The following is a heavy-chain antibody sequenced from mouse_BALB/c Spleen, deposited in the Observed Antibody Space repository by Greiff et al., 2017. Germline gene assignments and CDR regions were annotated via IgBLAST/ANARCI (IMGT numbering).Heavy chain of an antibody. J-gene: IGHJ4*01. Sequence: DVMLVESGGGLVQPGGSRKLSCAASGFTFSSFGMHWVRQAPEKGLEWVAYISSGSSTIYYADTVKGRFTISRDNPKNTLFLQMTSLRSEDTAMYYCANDYGSSYYYAMDYWGQGTSVTVSS. D-gene: IGHD1-1*01. CDR3: ANDYGSSYYYAMDY. CDR1: GFTFSSFG. V-gene: IGHV5-17*02. CDR2: ISSGSSTI.